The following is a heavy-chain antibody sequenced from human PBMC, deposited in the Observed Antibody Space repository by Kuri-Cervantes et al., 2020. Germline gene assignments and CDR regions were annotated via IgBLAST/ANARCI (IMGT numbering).Heavy chain of an antibody. J-gene: IGHJ4*02. CDR2: ISFRSKTI. CDR1: GFSFSDYG. CDR3: ARARGYCTNGVCSPFDY. Sequence: GESLKISCAASGFSFSDYGMNWVRQAPGKGLEWISYISFRSKTIYYADSVKGRFTISRDNAKNSLYLQMNSLRAEDTAVYYCARARGYCTNGVCSPFDYWGQGTLVTVSS. V-gene: IGHV3-48*04. D-gene: IGHD2-8*01.